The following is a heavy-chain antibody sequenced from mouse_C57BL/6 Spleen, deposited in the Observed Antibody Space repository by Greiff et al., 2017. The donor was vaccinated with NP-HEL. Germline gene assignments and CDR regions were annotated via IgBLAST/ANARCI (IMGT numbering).Heavy chain of an antibody. CDR1: GYSITSGYY. V-gene: IGHV3-6*01. CDR3: ARFDGYYPFDY. CDR2: ISYDGSN. J-gene: IGHJ2*01. D-gene: IGHD2-3*01. Sequence: DVQLVESGPGLVKPSQSLSLTCSVPGYSITSGYYWNWIRQFPGNKLEWMGYISYDGSNNYNPSLKNRISITRDTSKNQFFLKLNSVTTEDTATYYCARFDGYYPFDYWGQGTTLTVSS.